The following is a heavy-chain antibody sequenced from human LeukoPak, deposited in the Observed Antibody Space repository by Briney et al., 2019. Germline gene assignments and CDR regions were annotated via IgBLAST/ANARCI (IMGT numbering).Heavy chain of an antibody. D-gene: IGHD3-10*01. J-gene: IGHJ4*02. Sequence: GGSLRLSCAASGFTFDDYAMHWVRQAPGKGLEWVSGISWNSGSIGYADSVKGRFTISRDNAKNSLYLQMNSLRAEDTAVYYCASLVPLYYFDYWGQGTLVTVSS. V-gene: IGHV3-9*01. CDR1: GFTFDDYA. CDR2: ISWNSGSI. CDR3: ASLVPLYYFDY.